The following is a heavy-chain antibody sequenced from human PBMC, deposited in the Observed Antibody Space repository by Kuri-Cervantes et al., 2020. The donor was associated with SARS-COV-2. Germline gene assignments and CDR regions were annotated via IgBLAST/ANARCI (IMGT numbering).Heavy chain of an antibody. V-gene: IGHV4-39*07. CDR3: ARGVRFLDPKYYYFYYYMDV. CDR2: INHGGGT. Sequence: SETLSLTCSVSGGSLTRSSYYWSWIRQPPGKGLEWIGEINHGGGTNYNPSLMSRVTISVDTSKNQFSLKLRSVTAADTAVYYCARGVRFLDPKYYYFYYYMDVWGKGTTVTVSS. J-gene: IGHJ6*03. CDR1: GGSLTRSSYY. D-gene: IGHD3-3*01.